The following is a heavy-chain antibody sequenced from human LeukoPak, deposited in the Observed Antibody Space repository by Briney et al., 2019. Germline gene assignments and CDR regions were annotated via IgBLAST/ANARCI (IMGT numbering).Heavy chain of an antibody. CDR1: GGSISDYY. D-gene: IGHD6-13*01. V-gene: IGHV4-59*01. J-gene: IGHJ5*02. CDR3: ARVGGSNWYGWLDP. CDR2: IYYSGST. Sequence: SETLSLTCIVSGGSISDYYLSWIRQPPGERLQWIGYIYYSGSTNYNPLFKSRVTLSVDTSKKQFSLKLSSVTAADTALYYCARVGGSNWYGWLDPWGQGTLVTVSS.